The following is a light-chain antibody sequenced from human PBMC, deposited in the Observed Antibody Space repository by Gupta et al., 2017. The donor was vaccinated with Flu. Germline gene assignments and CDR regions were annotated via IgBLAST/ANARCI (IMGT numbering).Light chain of an antibody. Sequence: SITISCTGTSSDVGGYNYVSWYQQHPGKAHKLMIYDVSNRTSGVASRFSGSKSGNTASLTXSXLQDEDXADYYCSSYTTSSTWVFGGGTKLTVL. J-gene: IGLJ3*02. CDR2: DVS. V-gene: IGLV2-14*04. CDR3: SSYTTSSTWV. CDR1: SSDVGGYNY.